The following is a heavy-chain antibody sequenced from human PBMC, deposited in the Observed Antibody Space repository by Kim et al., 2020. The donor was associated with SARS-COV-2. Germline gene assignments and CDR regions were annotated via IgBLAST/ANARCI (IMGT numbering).Heavy chain of an antibody. J-gene: IGHJ2*01. D-gene: IGHD6-13*01. V-gene: IGHV3-48*03. CDR3: AREGFLAAAGRYFDL. Sequence: GGSLRLSCAASGFTFSSYEMNWVRQAPGKGLEWVSYISSSGSTIYYADSVKGRFTIPRDNAKNSLYLQMNSLRAEDTAVYYCAREGFLAAAGRYFDLWGRGTLVTVSS. CDR1: GFTFSSYE. CDR2: ISSSGSTI.